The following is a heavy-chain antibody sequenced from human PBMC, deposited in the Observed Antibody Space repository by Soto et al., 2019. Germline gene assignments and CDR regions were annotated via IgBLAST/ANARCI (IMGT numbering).Heavy chain of an antibody. D-gene: IGHD6-13*01. V-gene: IGHV4-59*08. CDR3: ARHGEHGSSWYFYY. CDR2: IYYSGSP. Sequence: QVQLQESGPGLVKPSETLSLTCTVSGGSISSYYWSWIRQSPGKGLEWIGYIYYSGSPNYNPSLKSRVTISVHTSKNQFSLKLSSVTAADAAVYYCARHGEHGSSWYFYYWGQGTLFTVAS. CDR1: GGSISSYY. J-gene: IGHJ4*02.